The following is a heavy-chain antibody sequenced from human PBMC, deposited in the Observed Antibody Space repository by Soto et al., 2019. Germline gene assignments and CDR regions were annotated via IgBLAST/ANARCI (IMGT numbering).Heavy chain of an antibody. CDR1: GFTFSSYG. D-gene: IGHD2-21*01. CDR2: ISYDGRNK. V-gene: IGHV3-30*18. Sequence: GGSLRLSCAASGFTFSSYGMHWVRQAPGKRLEWVAVISYDGRNKYYADSVKGRFTISRDNSKNTLYLQMNSLRAEDTAVYYCAKDRERRIAWGMDVWGQGTTVTVS. CDR3: AKDRERRIAWGMDV. J-gene: IGHJ6*02.